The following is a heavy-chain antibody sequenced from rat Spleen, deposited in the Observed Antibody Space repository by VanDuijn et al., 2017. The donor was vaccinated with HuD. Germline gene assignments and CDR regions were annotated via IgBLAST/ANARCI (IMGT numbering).Heavy chain of an antibody. CDR3: ATPTLGY. D-gene: IGHD3-4*01. J-gene: IGHJ2*01. CDR2: ISYSGRT. CDR1: GYSITSNY. V-gene: IGHV3-1*01. Sequence: EVQLQESGPGLVKPSQSLSLTCSVTGYSITSNYWGWIRKFPGNKMEWMGYISYSGRTSYNPSLKSRISITRDTSKNQFFLQVNSVTTEDTATYYCATPTLGYWGQGVMVTVSS.